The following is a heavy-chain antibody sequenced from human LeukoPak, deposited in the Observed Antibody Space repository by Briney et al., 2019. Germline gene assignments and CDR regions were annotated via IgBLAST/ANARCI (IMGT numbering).Heavy chain of an antibody. Sequence: GASVKVSCKAFGYTFTSNYMHWVRQAPGQGPEWMGVISPSGGSTTYAQKFQGRVTLTRDMSTSTDYLELSSLRAEDTAVYYCARYGDYEAELYYFDYWGQGTLVTVSS. J-gene: IGHJ4*02. V-gene: IGHV1-46*01. CDR1: GYTFTSNY. CDR3: ARYGDYEAELYYFDY. D-gene: IGHD4-17*01. CDR2: ISPSGGST.